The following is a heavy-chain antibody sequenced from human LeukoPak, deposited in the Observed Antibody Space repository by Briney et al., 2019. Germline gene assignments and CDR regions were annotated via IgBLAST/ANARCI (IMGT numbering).Heavy chain of an antibody. Sequence: GASVKVSCKASGYTFTSYGISWVRQAPGQGLEWMGWINTNTGNPTYAQGFTGRFVFSLDTSVSTAYLQISSLKAEDTAVYYCARDSTSCYLMDAGCPYYYGMDVWGQGTTVTVSS. CDR2: INTNTGNP. CDR3: ARDSTSCYLMDAGCPYYYGMDV. D-gene: IGHD2-2*01. V-gene: IGHV7-4-1*02. J-gene: IGHJ6*02. CDR1: GYTFTSYG.